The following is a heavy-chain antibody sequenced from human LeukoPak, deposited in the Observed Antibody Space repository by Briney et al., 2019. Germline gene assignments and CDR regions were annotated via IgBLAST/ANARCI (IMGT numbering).Heavy chain of an antibody. Sequence: ASVKVSCKASGGTFSSYAISWVRQAPGQGLEWMGGIIPIFGTANYAQKFQGRVTITADESTSTAYMELSSLRSEDTAVYYCARLGPVKYYDFWSGSPRNYYYYGMDVWGQGTTVTVSS. CDR1: GGTFSSYA. CDR2: IIPIFGTA. V-gene: IGHV1-69*13. CDR3: ARLGPVKYYDFWSGSPRNYYYYGMDV. D-gene: IGHD3-3*01. J-gene: IGHJ6*02.